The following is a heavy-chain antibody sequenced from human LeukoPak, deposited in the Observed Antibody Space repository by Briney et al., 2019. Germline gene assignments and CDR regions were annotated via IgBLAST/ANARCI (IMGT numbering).Heavy chain of an antibody. CDR2: LDTSGRTI. CDR1: GFTFSDWY. Sequence: GGSLRLSCAASGFTFSDWYMSWIRQAPGKGLEWVSYLDTSGRTIYYADSVKGRFTISRDNARNSLYLQMSSLRAEDTAVYYCARGHYGLDVWGQGTTVTVSS. CDR3: ARGHYGLDV. V-gene: IGHV3-11*01. J-gene: IGHJ6*02.